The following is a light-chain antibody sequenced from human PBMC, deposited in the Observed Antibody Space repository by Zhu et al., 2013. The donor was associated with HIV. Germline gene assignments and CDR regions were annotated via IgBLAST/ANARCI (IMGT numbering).Light chain of an antibody. J-gene: IGKJ2*01. CDR2: GAS. V-gene: IGKV3-20*01. CDR3: LQYQSSPYS. Sequence: EIVLTQSPGTLSLSPGQRATLSCRASQNISSSYLAWYQQKPGQAPRLVTYGASSRATGIPDRFSGSGSGTDFTLAISSLQPEDSATYYCLQYQSSPYSFGQGTRLEIK. CDR1: QNISSSY.